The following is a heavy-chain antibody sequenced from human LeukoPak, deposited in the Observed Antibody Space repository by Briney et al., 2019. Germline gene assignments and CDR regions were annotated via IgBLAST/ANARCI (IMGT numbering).Heavy chain of an antibody. Sequence: GGSLRLSCAASGFTFSSYAMSWVRQAPGKGLEWVSAISGSGGSTYYADSVKGRFTISRDNSKNTLYLQMNSLRAEDTAVYYCAKDSFPFIPAAENWFDPWGQGTLVTDSS. CDR3: AKDSFPFIPAAENWFDP. CDR1: GFTFSSYA. J-gene: IGHJ5*02. D-gene: IGHD2-2*01. V-gene: IGHV3-23*01. CDR2: ISGSGGST.